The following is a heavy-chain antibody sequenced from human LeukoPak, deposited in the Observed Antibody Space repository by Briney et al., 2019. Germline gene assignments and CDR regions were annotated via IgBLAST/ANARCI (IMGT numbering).Heavy chain of an antibody. CDR2: IYYSGST. CDR3: ASPPGDYYGGNSDAFDI. CDR1: GGSISSSSYY. J-gene: IGHJ3*02. Sequence: SSETLSLTCTVSGGSISSSSYYWGWIRQPPGKGLEWIGSIYYSGSTYYNPSLKSRVTISVDTSKNQFSLKLSSVTAADTAVYYCASPPGDYYGGNSDAFDIWGQGTMVTVSS. V-gene: IGHV4-39*01. D-gene: IGHD4-23*01.